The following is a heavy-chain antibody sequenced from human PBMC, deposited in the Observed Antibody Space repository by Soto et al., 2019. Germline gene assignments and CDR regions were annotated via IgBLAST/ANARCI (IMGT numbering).Heavy chain of an antibody. Sequence: ASVKVSCKASGYTFTGYYMHWVRQAPGQGLEWMGWINPNSGGTNYAQKFQGWVTITRDTSISTAYMELSRLRSDDTAAYYCARFPHDNSSGWPFDYWGQGTLVTVSS. CDR1: GYTFTGYY. J-gene: IGHJ4*02. CDR3: ARFPHDNSSGWPFDY. CDR2: INPNSGGT. D-gene: IGHD6-19*01. V-gene: IGHV1-2*04.